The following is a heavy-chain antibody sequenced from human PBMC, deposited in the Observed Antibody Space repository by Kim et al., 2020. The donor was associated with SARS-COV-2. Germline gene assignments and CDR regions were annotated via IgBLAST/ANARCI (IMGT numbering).Heavy chain of an antibody. D-gene: IGHD3-10*01. Sequence: GGSLRLSCAASGFTFSSYGMHWVRQAPGKGLEWVAVISYDGSNKYYADSVKGRFTISRDNSKNTLYLQMNSLRAEDTAVYYCAKDSVRRGGVFDYWGQGTLVTVSS. CDR1: GFTFSSYG. V-gene: IGHV3-30*18. J-gene: IGHJ4*02. CDR3: AKDSVRRGGVFDY. CDR2: ISYDGSNK.